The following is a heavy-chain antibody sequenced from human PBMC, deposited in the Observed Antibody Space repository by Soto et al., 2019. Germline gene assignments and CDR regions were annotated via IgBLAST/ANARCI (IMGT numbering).Heavy chain of an antibody. J-gene: IGHJ4*02. CDR3: ARYFRGSGRYFFDY. D-gene: IGHD6-19*01. Sequence: LRLSCVASGFTFISSFMGWVRQAPGKGLEWVANINQDGGGTYYVDSVEGRFTISRDNAKDSLYLQMNSLRGEDTAVYYCARYFRGSGRYFFDYWGQGTLVTVSS. CDR2: INQDGGGT. V-gene: IGHV3-7*03. CDR1: GFTFISSF.